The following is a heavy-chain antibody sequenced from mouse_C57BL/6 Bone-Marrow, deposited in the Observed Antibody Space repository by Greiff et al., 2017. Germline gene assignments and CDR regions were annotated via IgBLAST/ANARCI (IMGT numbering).Heavy chain of an antibody. CDR3: ARTGLRRYYYAMDS. CDR1: GFTFSDYY. CDR2: ISNGGGST. J-gene: IGHJ4*01. D-gene: IGHD2-4*01. Sequence: EVQGVESGGGLVQPGGSLKLSCAASGFTFSDYYMYWVRQTPEKRLEWVAYISNGGGSTYYPDTVKGRFTIPRDNAKNTIYLQMSHLKSEDTAMYYCARTGLRRYYYAMDSWGQGTSVTVSS. V-gene: IGHV5-12*01.